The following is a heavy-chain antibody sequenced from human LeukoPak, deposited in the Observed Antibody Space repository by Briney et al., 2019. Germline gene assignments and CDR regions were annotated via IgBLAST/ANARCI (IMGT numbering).Heavy chain of an antibody. Sequence: SETLSLTCTVSGGSISSSSYYWSWIRQPPGKGLEWIGEIDHSGSTNYNPSLKSRVTISVDTSKNQFSLKLSSVTAADTAVYYCARGSKLSGAFDIWGQGTMVTVSS. V-gene: IGHV4-39*07. J-gene: IGHJ3*02. CDR3: ARGSKLSGAFDI. D-gene: IGHD6-6*01. CDR1: GGSISSSSYY. CDR2: IDHSGST.